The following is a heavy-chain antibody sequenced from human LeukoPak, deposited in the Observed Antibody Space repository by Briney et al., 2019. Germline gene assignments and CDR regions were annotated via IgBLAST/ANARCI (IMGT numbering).Heavy chain of an antibody. CDR2: IYYSGNT. Sequence: SETLSLTCTVSGGSISGGAYYWSWIRQHPGKGLEWIGYIYYSGNTYYNPSLKSRVTISVDTSRNQFSLKVRSVTAADTAVYYCARFKSGPGCSSASCTDFDYWGQGTLVTVSS. D-gene: IGHD2-2*01. CDR1: GGSISGGAYY. V-gene: IGHV4-31*03. CDR3: ARFKSGPGCSSASCTDFDY. J-gene: IGHJ4*02.